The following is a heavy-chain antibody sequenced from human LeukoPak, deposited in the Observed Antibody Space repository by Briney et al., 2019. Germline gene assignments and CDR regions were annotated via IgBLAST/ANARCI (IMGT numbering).Heavy chain of an antibody. J-gene: IGHJ4*02. CDR1: GGSFSGYY. Sequence: PSETLSLTCAVYGGSFSGYYWSWIRQPPGKGLEWIGEINHSGSTNYNPSLKSRVTISVDTSKNQFSLRLSSVTAADTAVYYCASGQFLVSNDYWGQGSLVTVSS. CDR3: ASGQFLVSNDY. CDR2: INHSGST. V-gene: IGHV4-34*01. D-gene: IGHD5/OR15-5a*01.